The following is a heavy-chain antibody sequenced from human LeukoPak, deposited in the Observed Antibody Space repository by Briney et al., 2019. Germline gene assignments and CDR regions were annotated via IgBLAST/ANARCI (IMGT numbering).Heavy chain of an antibody. Sequence: SETLSLTCTVSGGSISSSNYYWGWIRQPPGKGLEWIGSIYYSGSTNYNPSLKSRVTISVDTSKNQFSLKLSSVTAADTAVYYCARTGYNYAEYFQHWGQGTLVTVSS. CDR2: IYYSGST. CDR3: ARTGYNYAEYFQH. J-gene: IGHJ1*01. V-gene: IGHV4-39*07. CDR1: GGSISSSNYY. D-gene: IGHD5-24*01.